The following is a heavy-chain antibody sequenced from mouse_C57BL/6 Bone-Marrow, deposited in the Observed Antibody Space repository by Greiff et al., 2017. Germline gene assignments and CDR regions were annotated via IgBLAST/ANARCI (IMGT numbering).Heavy chain of an antibody. J-gene: IGHJ1*03. CDR1: GYTFTSYW. V-gene: IGHV1-64*01. CDR3: ARGNILLLYWDFDV. CDR2: IHPNSGST. D-gene: IGHD5-2*01. Sequence: QVQLQQPGAELVKPGASVKLSCKASGYTFTSYWMHWVKQRPGQGLEWIGMIHPNSGSTNYNEKFKSKATLTVDKSSSTAYMQLSSLTSEDSAVYYCARGNILLLYWDFDVWGTGTTVTVSS.